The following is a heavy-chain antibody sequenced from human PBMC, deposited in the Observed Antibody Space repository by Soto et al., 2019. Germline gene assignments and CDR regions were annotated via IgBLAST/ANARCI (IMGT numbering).Heavy chain of an antibody. D-gene: IGHD3-10*01. CDR1: GFSLSTSGVG. CDR2: IYWDDDK. CDR3: AHVFQGRFDP. J-gene: IGHJ5*02. V-gene: IGHV2-5*02. Sequence: QITLKESGPTLVKPTQTLTLTCTFSGFSLSTSGVGVGWIRQPPGKALEWLALIYWDDDKRYSPSLKSRLTIXXDTSNHQVVLTMTTMDPVDTATYYCAHVFQGRFDPWGQGTLVTVSS.